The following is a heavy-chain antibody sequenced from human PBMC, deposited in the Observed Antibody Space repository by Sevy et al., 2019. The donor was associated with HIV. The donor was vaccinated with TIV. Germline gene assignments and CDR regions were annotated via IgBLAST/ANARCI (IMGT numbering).Heavy chain of an antibody. Sequence: GGSLRLSCAASGFTFSRYSMNWVRQAPGKGLEWVSYISSHGSTLYYADSVKGRFTISRDNAVNSLYLQMNSLRDEDTAVYYCARGDRRWQYLNYFDPWGPGTLVTVSS. V-gene: IGHV3-48*02. CDR2: ISSHGSTL. D-gene: IGHD1-26*01. CDR3: ARGDRRWQYLNYFDP. CDR1: GFTFSRYS. J-gene: IGHJ5*02.